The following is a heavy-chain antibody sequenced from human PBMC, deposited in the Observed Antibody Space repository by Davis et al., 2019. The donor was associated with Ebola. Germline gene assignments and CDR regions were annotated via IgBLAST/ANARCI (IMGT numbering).Heavy chain of an antibody. CDR3: ARGAHIVVVTGDKENDAFDI. CDR2: IWYDGSNK. CDR1: GFTFSSYG. J-gene: IGHJ3*02. V-gene: IGHV3-33*01. D-gene: IGHD2-21*02. Sequence: GESLKISCAASGFTFSSYGMHWVRQAPGKGLEWVAVIWYDGSNKYYADSVKGRFTISRDNSKNTLYLQMNSLRAEDTAVYYRARGAHIVVVTGDKENDAFDIWGQGTMVTVSS.